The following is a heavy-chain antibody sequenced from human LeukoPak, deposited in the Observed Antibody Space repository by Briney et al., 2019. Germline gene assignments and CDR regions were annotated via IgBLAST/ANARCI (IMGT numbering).Heavy chain of an antibody. V-gene: IGHV3-23*01. D-gene: IGHD6-19*01. J-gene: IGHJ4*02. CDR3: AKERGYTSGLGTLDY. CDR2: ISGSGGST. CDR1: GFTFSSYA. Sequence: PGGSLRLSCAASGFTFSSYAMSWVRQAPGKGLEWVSAISGSGGSTYYADPLKGRFSISRDNSKNTLFLQMKSLRAEDTAVYYCAKERGYTSGLGTLDYWGQGTLVTVST.